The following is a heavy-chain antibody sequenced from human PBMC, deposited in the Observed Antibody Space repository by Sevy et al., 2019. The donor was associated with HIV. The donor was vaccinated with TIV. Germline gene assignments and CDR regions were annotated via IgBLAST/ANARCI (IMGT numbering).Heavy chain of an antibody. V-gene: IGHV3-23*01. CDR2: IIGGSI. CDR1: GFTFSIHA. CDR3: VKCRGDIVQLPDY. D-gene: IGHD2-15*01. J-gene: IGHJ4*01. Sequence: GGSLRLSCAASGFTFSIHAMSWVRQAPGKGLEWVSVIIGGSIQYADSVKGRFSISGDNSKNTLFLQMNSLGTDDTAVYYCVKCRGDIVQLPDYWGHGTLVTVSS.